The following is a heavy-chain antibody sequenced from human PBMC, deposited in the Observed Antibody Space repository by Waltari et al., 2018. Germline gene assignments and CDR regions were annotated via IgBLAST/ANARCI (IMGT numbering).Heavy chain of an antibody. Sequence: QLQLQESGPGLVKPSETLSLTCTVSGGSISSSSYYWGWIRQPPGKGLEWIGSIYYSGSTYYNPSLKSRVTISVDTSKNQFSLKLSSVTAADTAVYYCARDVDSSGYYVGDAFDIWGQGTMVTVSS. CDR2: IYYSGST. J-gene: IGHJ3*02. CDR1: GGSISSSSYY. CDR3: ARDVDSSGYYVGDAFDI. V-gene: IGHV4-39*07. D-gene: IGHD3-22*01.